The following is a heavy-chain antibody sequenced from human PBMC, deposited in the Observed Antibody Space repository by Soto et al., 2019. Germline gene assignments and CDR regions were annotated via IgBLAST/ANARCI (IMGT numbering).Heavy chain of an antibody. CDR3: TTDVYGDYAFDY. CDR1: GFTFSSAW. CDR2: IKSKTDGGTT. D-gene: IGHD4-17*01. V-gene: IGHV3-15*07. Sequence: PGGSLRLSCAASGFTFSSAWMNWVRQAPGKGLEWVGRIKSKTDGGTTDYAAPVKGRFTISRDDSKNTLYLQMNSLKTEDTAVYYCTTDVYGDYAFDYWGQGTLVTVSS. J-gene: IGHJ4*02.